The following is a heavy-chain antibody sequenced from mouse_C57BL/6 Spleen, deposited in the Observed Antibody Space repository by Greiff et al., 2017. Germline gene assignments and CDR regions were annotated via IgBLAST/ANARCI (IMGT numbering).Heavy chain of an antibody. D-gene: IGHD2-4*01. V-gene: IGHV5-6*02. J-gene: IGHJ3*01. CDR1: GFTFSSYG. CDR3: ARRDYGDGAWFAY. CDR2: ISSGGSYT. Sequence: EVKLMESGGDLVKPGGSLTLSCAASGFTFSSYGMSWVRQTPDKRLEWVATISSGGSYTYYPDSVKGRFTISSDNDKNTLYLQMSSLKSEDTAMYYCARRDYGDGAWFAYWGQGTLVTVSA.